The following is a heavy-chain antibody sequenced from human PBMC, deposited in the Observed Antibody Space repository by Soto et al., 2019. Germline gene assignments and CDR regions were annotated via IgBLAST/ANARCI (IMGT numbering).Heavy chain of an antibody. V-gene: IGHV3-23*01. CDR2: ISGSGGST. CDR1: GFTFSSYA. Sequence: GGSLRLSCAASGFTFSSYAMSWVRQAPGKGLEWVSAISGSGGSTYYADSVKGRFTISRDNSKNTLYLQMNSLRAEDTAVYYCAKGSPGYGDYALPFDYWGQGTLVTVSS. J-gene: IGHJ4*02. CDR3: AKGSPGYGDYALPFDY. D-gene: IGHD4-17*01.